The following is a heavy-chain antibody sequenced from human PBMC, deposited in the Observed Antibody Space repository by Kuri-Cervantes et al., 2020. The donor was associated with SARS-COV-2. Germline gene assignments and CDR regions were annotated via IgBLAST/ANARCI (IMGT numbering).Heavy chain of an antibody. J-gene: IGHJ6*03. CDR2: IIPIFGTT. V-gene: IGHV1-69*13. Sequence: SEKVSCKASGGTFSTYAISWVRQAPGQGLEWMGRIIPIFGTTNFPQKFQGRVTFTADESTSTAYMELRSLRSDDTAVYYCVLLGEYQLLPMAVDYYMDVWGKGTTVTVSS. CDR3: VLLGEYQLLPMAVDYYMDV. D-gene: IGHD2-2*01. CDR1: GGTFSTYA.